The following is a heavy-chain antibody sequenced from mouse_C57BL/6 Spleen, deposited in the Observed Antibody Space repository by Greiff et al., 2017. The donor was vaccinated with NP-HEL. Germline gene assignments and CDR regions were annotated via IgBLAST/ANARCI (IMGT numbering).Heavy chain of an antibody. CDR3: ARNWANYFDY. CDR2: IDPSDSYT. J-gene: IGHJ2*01. CDR1: GYTFTSYW. Sequence: QVQLQQPGAELVMPGASVKLSCKASGYTFTSYWMHWVKQRPGQGLEWIGEIDPSDSYTNYNQKFKGKSTLTVDKSSSTAYMQLSSLTSEDSAVYYCARNWANYFDYWGQGTTLTVSS. V-gene: IGHV1-69*01. D-gene: IGHD4-1*01.